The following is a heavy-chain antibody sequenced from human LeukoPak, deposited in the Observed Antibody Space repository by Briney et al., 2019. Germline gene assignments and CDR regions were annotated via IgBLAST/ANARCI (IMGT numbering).Heavy chain of an antibody. CDR2: ISASGNT. Sequence: SETLSLTCTVSGGSISNYYWSWIRQPAGKGLEWIGRISASGNTNYNPSLKSRVTISEDTSKNQFSLKLSSVTAADTAVYYCARSAVAGTLWVGYWGQGTLVTVSS. V-gene: IGHV4-4*07. D-gene: IGHD6-19*01. J-gene: IGHJ4*02. CDR3: ARSAVAGTLWVGY. CDR1: GGSISNYY.